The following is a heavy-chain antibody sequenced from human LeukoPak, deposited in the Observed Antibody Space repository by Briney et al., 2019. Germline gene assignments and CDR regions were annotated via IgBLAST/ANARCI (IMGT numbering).Heavy chain of an antibody. J-gene: IGHJ4*02. V-gene: IGHV3-7*01. CDR1: GFSFSNYW. CDR3: ARWRGAQSEFDN. Sequence: SLRLSPAASGFSFSNYWMAWVRQAPGKGLEWVGNLDKDGSEQEFVDSVKGRFTISRDNARKSLYLQMNSLRAEDTAVYYCARWRGAQSEFDNWGQGTLVTVAS. CDR2: LDKDGSEQ. D-gene: IGHD3-3*01.